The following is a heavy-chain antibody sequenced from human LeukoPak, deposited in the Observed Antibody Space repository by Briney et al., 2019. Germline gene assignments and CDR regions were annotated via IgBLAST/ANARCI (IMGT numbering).Heavy chain of an antibody. V-gene: IGHV4-30-2*01. D-gene: IGHD3-9*01. CDR1: GGSISSGGYS. CDR2: IYHSGST. J-gene: IGHJ4*02. CDR3: AARDVLTGLHDY. Sequence: SETLSLTCAVSGGSISSGGYSWSWIRQPPGKGLEWIGCIYHSGSTYYNPSLKSRVTISVDRSKNQFSLKLSSVTAADTAVYYCAARDVLTGLHDYWGQGTLVTVSS.